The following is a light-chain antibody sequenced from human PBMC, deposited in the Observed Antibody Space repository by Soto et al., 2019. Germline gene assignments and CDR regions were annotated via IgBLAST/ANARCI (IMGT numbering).Light chain of an antibody. Sequence: VLTQPPSVSGAPGQRVTISCTGSSSNIGAGFDVHWYQQLPGTAPKLLIYGNSNRPSGVPDRFSGSRSGTSASLAITGLQAEHEADYYCQSYDSSLSGSKVFGSGTKVTVL. CDR2: GNS. CDR1: SSNIGAGFD. V-gene: IGLV1-40*01. J-gene: IGLJ1*01. CDR3: QSYDSSLSGSKV.